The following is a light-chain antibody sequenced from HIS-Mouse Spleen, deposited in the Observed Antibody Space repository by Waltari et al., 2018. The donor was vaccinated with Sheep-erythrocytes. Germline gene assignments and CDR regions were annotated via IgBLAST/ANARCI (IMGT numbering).Light chain of an antibody. CDR3: QQSYSTPPT. CDR2: AAS. Sequence: DILMTQSPSSLSASVGDRVTITCRASQSISSYLNWYQQKPGKAPKLLIYAASSLQSGVPSRFSGSGSGTDFTLTISSLQPEDFATYYCQQSYSTPPTFGGGTK. J-gene: IGKJ4*01. V-gene: IGKV1-39*01. CDR1: QSISSY.